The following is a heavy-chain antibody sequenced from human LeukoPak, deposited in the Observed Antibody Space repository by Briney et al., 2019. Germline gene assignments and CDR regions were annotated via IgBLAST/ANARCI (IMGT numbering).Heavy chain of an antibody. CDR2: IIPISGTT. CDR1: GGTFSSYA. D-gene: IGHD4-23*01. CDR3: ASALVTPRYYYMDV. V-gene: IGHV1-69*05. Sequence: SVKVSCKASGGTFSSYAFSWVRQAPGQGLGWMGRIIPISGTTIYAQNFQGRVSITTDESTSTAYLELSSLKSEDTAVYYCASALVTPRYYYMDVWDKGTTVTVSS. J-gene: IGHJ6*03.